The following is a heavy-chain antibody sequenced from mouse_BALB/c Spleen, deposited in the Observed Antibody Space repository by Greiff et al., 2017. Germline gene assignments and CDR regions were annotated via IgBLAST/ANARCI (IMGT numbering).Heavy chain of an antibody. D-gene: IGHD1-1*02. Sequence: EVQGVESGGGLVKPGGSLKLSCAASGFTFSSYAMSWVRQTPEKRLEWVATISSGGSYTYYPDSVKGRFTISRDNAKNTLYLQMSSLRSEDTAMYYCARVGGNYAMDYWGQGTSVTVSA. J-gene: IGHJ4*01. V-gene: IGHV5-9-3*01. CDR2: ISSGGSYT. CDR3: ARVGGNYAMDY. CDR1: GFTFSSYA.